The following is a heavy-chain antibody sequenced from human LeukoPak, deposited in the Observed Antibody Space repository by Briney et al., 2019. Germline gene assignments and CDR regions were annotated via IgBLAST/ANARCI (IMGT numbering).Heavy chain of an antibody. J-gene: IGHJ2*01. CDR3: ARENVDIVATGRFDL. CDR2: IYFSGST. Sequence: KSSQTLSLTSTVAGGSISSVNYYWRSTRHPPGRCLEWIGYIYFSGSTYYNPSLKSRVTISVDTSKNQFSLKLSSVTAADTAVYYCARENVDIVATGRFDLWGRGTLVTVSS. V-gene: IGHV4-30-4*01. CDR1: GGSISSVNYY. D-gene: IGHD5-12*01.